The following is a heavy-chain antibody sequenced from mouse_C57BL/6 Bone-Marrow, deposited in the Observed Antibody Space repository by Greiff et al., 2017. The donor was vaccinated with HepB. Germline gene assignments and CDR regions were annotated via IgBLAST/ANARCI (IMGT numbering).Heavy chain of an antibody. J-gene: IGHJ4*01. V-gene: IGHV1-54*01. CDR1: GYAFTNYL. Sequence: QVQLQQSGAELVRPGTSVKVSCKASGYAFTNYLIEWVKQRPGQGLEWIGVINPGSGGTNYNEKFKGKATLTADKSSSTAYMQLSSLTSEDSAVYFCAREGGNWGASYYAMDYWGQGTSVTVSS. CDR2: INPGSGGT. CDR3: AREGGNWGASYYAMDY.